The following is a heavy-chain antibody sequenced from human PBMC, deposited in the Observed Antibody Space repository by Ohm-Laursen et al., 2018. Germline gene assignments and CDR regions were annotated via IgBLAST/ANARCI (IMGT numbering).Heavy chain of an antibody. CDR2: IYTSGST. CDR1: GGSFSSYY. V-gene: IGHV4-59*10. Sequence: GTLSLTCAVYGGSFSSYYWSWIRQPAGKGLEWIGRIYTSGSTNYNPSLKSRVTMSVDTSKNQFSLKLSSVTAADTAVYYCARAYYYDSSGYDYWGQGTLVTVSS. CDR3: ARAYYYDSSGYDY. J-gene: IGHJ4*02. D-gene: IGHD3-22*01.